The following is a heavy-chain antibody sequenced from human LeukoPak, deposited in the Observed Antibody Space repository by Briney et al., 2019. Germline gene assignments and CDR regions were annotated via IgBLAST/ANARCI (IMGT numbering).Heavy chain of an antibody. V-gene: IGHV4-61*02. CDR2: IYTSGST. Sequence: PSETLSLTCTVSGGSISSGSYYWSWIRQPAGKGLEWIGRIYTSGSTNYNPSLKSRVTMSVDTSKNQFSLKLSSVTAADTAVYYCATKIGTTGTRAYYYYYMDVWGKGTTVTVSS. J-gene: IGHJ6*03. CDR1: GGSISSGSYY. CDR3: ATKIGTTGTRAYYYYYMDV. D-gene: IGHD1-1*01.